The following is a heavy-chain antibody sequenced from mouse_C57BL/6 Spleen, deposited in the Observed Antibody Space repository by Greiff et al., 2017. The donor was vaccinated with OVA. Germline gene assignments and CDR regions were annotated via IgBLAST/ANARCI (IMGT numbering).Heavy chain of an antibody. CDR3: ARSYYYAMDY. J-gene: IGHJ4*01. V-gene: IGHV1-50*01. CDR1: GYTFTSYW. Sequence: QVQLQQSGAELVKPGASVKLSCKASGYTFTSYWMQWVKQRPGQGLEWIGEIDPSDSYTNYNQKFKGKATLTVDKSSSTAYMQLSSLTSEDSAVYYCARSYYYAMDYWGQGTSVTVSS. CDR2: IDPSDSYT.